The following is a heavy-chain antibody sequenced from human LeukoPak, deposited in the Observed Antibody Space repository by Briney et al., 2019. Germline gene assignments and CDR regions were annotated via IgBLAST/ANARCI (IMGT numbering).Heavy chain of an antibody. CDR2: ISGSGGST. Sequence: GGSLRLSCAASGFTFSSYAMSWVRQAPGKGLECVSAISGSGGSTYYADSVKGRFTISRDNSKNTLYPQMNSLRAEDTAVYYCAKDLLRYCSSTSCQSSNFDYWGQGTLVTVSS. CDR1: GFTFSSYA. V-gene: IGHV3-23*01. CDR3: AKDLLRYCSSTSCQSSNFDY. J-gene: IGHJ4*02. D-gene: IGHD2-2*01.